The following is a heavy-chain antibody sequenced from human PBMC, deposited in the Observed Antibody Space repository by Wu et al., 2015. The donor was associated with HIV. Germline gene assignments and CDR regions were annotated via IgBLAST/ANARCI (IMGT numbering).Heavy chain of an antibody. D-gene: IGHD2-15*01. CDR1: GGTLNNHI. CDR2: LIPMYGPA. V-gene: IGHV1-69*18. Sequence: QVQLVQSGAEVKKPGASVKVACKASGGTLNNHIFNWVRQAPGQGLEWMGRLIPMYGPANYAQKFQGRVTITADESTSTAYMELSNLKSEDTAVYFCTRSTFAGGSDTWYSFDKWGQGTLVSVSS. CDR3: TRSTFAGGSDTWYSFDK. J-gene: IGHJ4*02.